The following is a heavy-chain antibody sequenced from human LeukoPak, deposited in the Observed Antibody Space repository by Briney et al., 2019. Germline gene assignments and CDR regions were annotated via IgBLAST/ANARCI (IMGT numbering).Heavy chain of an antibody. CDR2: ITGSSTYI. CDR1: GFTFSSYS. Sequence: KPGGSLRLSCAASGFTFSSYSMTWVRQAPGKGLEWVSSITGSSTYIDYADSEKGRFTISRDNAKNSLYLQMNSLRAEDTAVYYCARDLNFWSSYSTRGFDYWGQGTLVTVSS. D-gene: IGHD3-3*01. V-gene: IGHV3-21*01. J-gene: IGHJ4*02. CDR3: ARDLNFWSSYSTRGFDY.